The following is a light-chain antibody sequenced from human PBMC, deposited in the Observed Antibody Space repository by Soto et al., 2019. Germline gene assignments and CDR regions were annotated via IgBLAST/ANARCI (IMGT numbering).Light chain of an antibody. V-gene: IGKV3-15*01. J-gene: IGKJ1*01. CDR3: QQYNNWPQT. Sequence: ETMMTQSPDTLSVCLGERAALSRRASQSLRSSLAWYQQTPGKPPRLLIYGASTRDTGIPARFSGMGSGTEFTLSVSSLQPEDFEVYSCQQYNNWPQTFGQGTKVDIK. CDR2: GAS. CDR1: QSLRSS.